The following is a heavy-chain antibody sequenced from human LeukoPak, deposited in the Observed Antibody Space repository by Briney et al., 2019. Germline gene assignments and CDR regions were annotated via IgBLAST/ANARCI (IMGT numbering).Heavy chain of an antibody. CDR2: ISVYNGNT. V-gene: IGHV1-18*01. D-gene: IGHD6-13*01. CDR3: ARGPGAYSSSWSFDY. Sequence: ASVTVSFKTSGYTFTNYGISWVRQAPGQGLEWMGWISVYNGNTKYAQKLQGRVTMTTDTSTSTAYMELRSLRSDDTAVYYCARGPGAYSSSWSFDYWGQGTLVTVSS. CDR1: GYTFTNYG. J-gene: IGHJ4*02.